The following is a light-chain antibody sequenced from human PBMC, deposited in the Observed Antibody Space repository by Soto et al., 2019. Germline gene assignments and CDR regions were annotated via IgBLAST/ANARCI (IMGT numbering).Light chain of an antibody. J-gene: IGLJ3*02. CDR1: SSNIGTNT. CDR3: AAWDDSLTWV. CDR2: TDD. V-gene: IGLV1-44*01. Sequence: QSVLTQPPSAYGTPGQRVTISCSGSSSNIGTNTVSWFQQLPGTAPKLLIYTDDQRPSGVPDRFSGSKSGTSASLAISGLQSEDEADYYCAAWDDSLTWVFGGGTNLTVL.